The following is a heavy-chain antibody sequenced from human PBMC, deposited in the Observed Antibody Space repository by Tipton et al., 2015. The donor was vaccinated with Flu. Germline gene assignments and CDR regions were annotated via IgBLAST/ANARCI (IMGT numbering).Heavy chain of an antibody. D-gene: IGHD5-12*01. CDR1: GASITTYY. CDR3: ARHRNSDHTYSYWFDP. V-gene: IGHV4-59*08. Sequence: TPSLTCTVSGASITTYYWSWIRQPPGKGLEWIAYIHYSGITKYNPSLTSRVAISADTSRDQISLRLYSVAAADTAVYYCARHRNSDHTYSYWFDPWGQGTLVTVSS. CDR2: IHYSGIT. J-gene: IGHJ5*02.